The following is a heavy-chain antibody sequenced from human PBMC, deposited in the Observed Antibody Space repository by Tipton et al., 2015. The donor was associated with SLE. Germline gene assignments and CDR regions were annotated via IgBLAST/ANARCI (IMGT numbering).Heavy chain of an antibody. J-gene: IGHJ4*02. D-gene: IGHD5-12*01. Sequence: LRLSCSVSGYSISRAFYWGWIRQPPGKGLEWIGSVHYGGSTYYNPSLKSRVTMSVDTSKNQFSLKLSSVTAADTAVYYCARRQWGSGYDYFDYWGQGTLVTVSS. CDR2: VHYGGST. CDR1: GYSISRAFY. CDR3: ARRQWGSGYDYFDY. V-gene: IGHV4-38-2*02.